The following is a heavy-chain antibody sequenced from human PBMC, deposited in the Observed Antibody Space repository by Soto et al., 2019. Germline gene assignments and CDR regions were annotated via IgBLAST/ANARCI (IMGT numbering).Heavy chain of an antibody. CDR3: ARDSYYYDSSGPPRDYYYYGMDV. CDR1: GFTFSSYA. J-gene: IGHJ6*02. V-gene: IGHV3-30-3*01. Sequence: QVQLVESGGGVVQPGRSLRLSCAASGFTFSSYAMHWVRQAPGKGLEWVAVISYDGSNKYYADSVKGRFTISRDNSKNTLYLQMNSLRAEDTAVYYCARDSYYYDSSGPPRDYYYYGMDVWGQGTTVTVSS. CDR2: ISYDGSNK. D-gene: IGHD3-22*01.